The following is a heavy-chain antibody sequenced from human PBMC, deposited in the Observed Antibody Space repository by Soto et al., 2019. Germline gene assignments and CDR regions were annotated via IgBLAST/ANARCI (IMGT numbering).Heavy chain of an antibody. CDR3: ARARGFGDLSLKY. CDR1: GDSISSRNSY. CDR2: ISYSGRT. J-gene: IGHJ4*02. Sequence: QVQLQESGPGLVKPSQTLSLTCTVSGDSISSRNSYWTWIHQHPGKGLEWIGYISYSGRTYYYTSLKSRATISVDTSKNQFSLKLSSVTAADTAVYYCARARGFGDLSLKYWGQGTLVTVSS. V-gene: IGHV4-31*03. D-gene: IGHD3-16*02.